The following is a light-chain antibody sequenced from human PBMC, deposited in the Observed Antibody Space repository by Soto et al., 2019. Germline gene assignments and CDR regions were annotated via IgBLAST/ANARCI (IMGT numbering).Light chain of an antibody. CDR3: QQSYSTPTWT. CDR1: QSISSY. J-gene: IGKJ1*01. V-gene: IGKV1-39*01. CDR2: AAS. Sequence: DRVTITCRASQSISSYLNWYQQKPGKAPKLLLYAASSLQSGVPSRFSGSGSGTDFTLTISSLQTAEYATYYGQQSYSTPTWTFCQGSIVDI.